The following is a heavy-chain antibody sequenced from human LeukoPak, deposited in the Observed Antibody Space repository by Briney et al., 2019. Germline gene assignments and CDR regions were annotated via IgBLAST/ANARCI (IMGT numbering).Heavy chain of an antibody. Sequence: GGSLRLSCAASGFTFSNFGMHWVRQAPGKGLEWVAFIRYDGINKYYADSVKGRFTISRDNAKNSLYLQMNSLRAEDTAVYYCARARATVVNDAFDIWGQGTMVTVSS. CDR3: ARARATVVNDAFDI. V-gene: IGHV3-30*02. J-gene: IGHJ3*02. CDR1: GFTFSNFG. CDR2: IRYDGINK. D-gene: IGHD4-23*01.